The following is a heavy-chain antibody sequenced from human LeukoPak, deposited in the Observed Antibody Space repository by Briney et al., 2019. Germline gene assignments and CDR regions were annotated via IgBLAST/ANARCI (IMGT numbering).Heavy chain of an antibody. CDR1: GFTFSSYS. CDR2: IGSSSTYI. D-gene: IGHD3-22*01. CDR3: ARDQGSGYGDAFDI. J-gene: IGHJ3*02. Sequence: GGSLRLSCAASGFTFSSYSMSWVRQTPGKGLEWVSSIGSSSTYIYYADSMKGRFTISRDNAKNSLYLQMNSLRAEDTAVYYCARDQGSGYGDAFDIWGQGTMVTVSS. V-gene: IGHV3-21*01.